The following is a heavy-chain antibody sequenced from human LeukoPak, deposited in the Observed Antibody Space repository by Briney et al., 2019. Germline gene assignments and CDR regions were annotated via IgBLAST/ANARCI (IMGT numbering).Heavy chain of an antibody. CDR2: ISGSGGST. V-gene: IGHV3-23*01. D-gene: IGHD3-22*01. CDR3: ASYDSSGYYHYFDY. CDR1: GFTFRSYA. Sequence: GGSLALSCAASGFTFRSYAMSWVRQAPGKGLEWVSAISGSGGSTYYADSVKGRFTISRDNSKNTLYLQMNSLRAEDTAVYYCASYDSSGYYHYFDYWGQGTLVTVSS. J-gene: IGHJ4*02.